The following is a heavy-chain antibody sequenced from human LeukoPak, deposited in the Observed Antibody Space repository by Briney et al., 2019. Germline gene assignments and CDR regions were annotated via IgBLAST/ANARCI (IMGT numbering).Heavy chain of an antibody. J-gene: IGHJ3*01. D-gene: IGHD6-19*01. Sequence: GGSLRLSCAASGFTFDDYGMSWVRQVPGKGLEWVSGINWNGGSTGYADSVKGRFTISRDNAKNSLYLQVNSLRAEDTALYYCARVGSGWSGGAFDVWGQGTMVTVSS. V-gene: IGHV3-20*04. CDR2: INWNGGST. CDR1: GFTFDDYG. CDR3: ARVGSGWSGGAFDV.